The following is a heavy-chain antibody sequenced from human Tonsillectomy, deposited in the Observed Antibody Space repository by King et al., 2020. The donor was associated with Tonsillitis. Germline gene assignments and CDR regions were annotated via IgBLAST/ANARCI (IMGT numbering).Heavy chain of an antibody. Sequence: VQLQQWGAGRLKPSETLFLTCAVYGGSFSGYYWSWIRQPPGKGLEWIGEINHSGSTNHNPSLKSRVTISVDTSKNQFSLKMSSATAADTAVYYCARCPLEGLGGAFDIWGQGTMVAVSS. D-gene: IGHD3-16*01. CDR2: INHSGST. CDR3: ARCPLEGLGGAFDI. J-gene: IGHJ3*02. CDR1: GGSFSGYY. V-gene: IGHV4-34*01.